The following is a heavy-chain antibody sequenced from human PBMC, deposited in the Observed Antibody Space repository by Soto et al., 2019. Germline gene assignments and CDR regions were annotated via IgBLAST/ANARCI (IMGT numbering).Heavy chain of an antibody. D-gene: IGHD6-6*01. Sequence: GGSLRLSCAASGFTFSSYSLNWVRQAPGKGLEWVSYISGRSNTIYYADSVKGRFTTSRDNAKNTLYLQMNSLRAEDTAVYYCASGGSSLNFDSWGQGTLVTVSS. CDR3: ASGGSSLNFDS. CDR2: ISGRSNTI. CDR1: GFTFSSYS. V-gene: IGHV3-48*01. J-gene: IGHJ4*02.